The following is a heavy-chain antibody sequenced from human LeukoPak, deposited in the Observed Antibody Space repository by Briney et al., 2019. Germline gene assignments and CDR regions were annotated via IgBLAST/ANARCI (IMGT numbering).Heavy chain of an antibody. CDR1: GYTFTSYG. CDR2: ISTYNGDT. Sequence: ASVKVSCKAPGYTFTSYGISWVRQAPGQGLEWMGWISTYNGDTNYAQKFQGRVTMTTDTSTGTAYIELRSLTSDDTAAYYCAREWWGYDVLTGDNWFDPWGQGTLVTVSS. V-gene: IGHV1-18*01. CDR3: AREWWGYDVLTGDNWFDP. D-gene: IGHD3-9*01. J-gene: IGHJ5*02.